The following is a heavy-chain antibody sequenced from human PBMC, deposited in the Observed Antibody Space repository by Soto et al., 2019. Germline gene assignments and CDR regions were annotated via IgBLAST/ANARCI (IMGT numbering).Heavy chain of an antibody. Sequence: QVQLQQWGAGLLKPSETLSLTCAVYGGSFSGYYWSWIRQPPGKGLEWIGEINHSGRTNYNPSLKSRVTISVDTSKNQFSLKLSSVTAADTAVYYCARGYCGGDCPWGQGTLVTVSS. CDR2: INHSGRT. CDR3: ARGYCGGDCP. V-gene: IGHV4-34*01. CDR1: GGSFSGYY. J-gene: IGHJ5*02. D-gene: IGHD2-21*02.